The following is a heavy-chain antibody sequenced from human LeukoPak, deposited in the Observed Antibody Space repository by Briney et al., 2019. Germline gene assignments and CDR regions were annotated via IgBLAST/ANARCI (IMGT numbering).Heavy chain of an antibody. D-gene: IGHD6-19*01. Sequence: GGSLRLSCAASGFTFSSYAMSWVRQAPGKGLEWVSAMSGSGGSTYYADSVTGRFTISRDNSKNTLYLQMNSLRAEDTAVYYCAKDPGYSSGWYFDYWGQGTLVTVSS. CDR2: MSGSGGST. J-gene: IGHJ4*02. CDR1: GFTFSSYA. CDR3: AKDPGYSSGWYFDY. V-gene: IGHV3-23*01.